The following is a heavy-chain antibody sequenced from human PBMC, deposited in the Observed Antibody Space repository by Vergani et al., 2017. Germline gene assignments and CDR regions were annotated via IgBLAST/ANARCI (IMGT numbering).Heavy chain of an antibody. J-gene: IGHJ6*03. CDR2: ISGSSSSYI. Sequence: EVQLLESGGGLVQPGGSLRLSCAASGFTFSSYAMSWVRQAPGKGLEWVSAISGSSSSYIYYADSVQGRFTISRDNAQNSLYLQMNSLRAEDTAVYYCARVVVVPAAIPVVDYYYMDVWGKGTTVTVSS. V-gene: IGHV3-21*01. D-gene: IGHD2-2*02. CDR1: GFTFSSYA. CDR3: ARVVVVPAAIPVVDYYYMDV.